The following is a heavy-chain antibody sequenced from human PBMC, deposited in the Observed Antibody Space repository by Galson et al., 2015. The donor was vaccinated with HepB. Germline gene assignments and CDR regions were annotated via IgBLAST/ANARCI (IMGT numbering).Heavy chain of an antibody. J-gene: IGHJ4*02. Sequence: SLRLSCAASGFIFSNYEMNWVRQAPGKGLEWLSYISANANTIYYADSVKGRFSISRGNSKNSLYLQMNSLRAEDTAVYYCAGGPTGWHWNPGGGFDYWGQGTLVTVSS. CDR2: ISANANTI. CDR1: GFIFSNYE. D-gene: IGHD1-1*01. CDR3: AGGPTGWHWNPGGGFDY. V-gene: IGHV3-48*03.